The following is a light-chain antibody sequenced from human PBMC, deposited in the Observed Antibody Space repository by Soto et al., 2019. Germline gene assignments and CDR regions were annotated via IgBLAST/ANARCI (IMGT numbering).Light chain of an antibody. CDR3: QQYNNWRPYT. CDR1: QSISSN. J-gene: IGKJ2*01. Sequence: EIVMTQSPATLSVSPGERATLSCRASQSISSNLAWYQPRPGQAPRLLIYGASARATGIPARFSGSGSGTEFTLTISSLQSEDFAVYYCQQYNNWRPYTFGQGTKVEIK. CDR2: GAS. V-gene: IGKV3-15*01.